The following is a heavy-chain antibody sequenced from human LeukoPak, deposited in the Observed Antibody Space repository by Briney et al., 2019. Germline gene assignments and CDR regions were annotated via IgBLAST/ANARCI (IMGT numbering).Heavy chain of an antibody. CDR3: ARDPRWLTPDCTSTSCYENYFDP. D-gene: IGHD2-2*01. J-gene: IGHJ5*02. CDR2: IYHSGSA. CDR1: GYSISSGYQ. V-gene: IGHV4-38-2*02. Sequence: PSETLSLTCGVSGYSISSGYQWAWIRQSPGKGLEWIVSIYHSGSAHYNPSLKSRVTISVETSKNQFSLNMYSVTAADTAVYYCARDPRWLTPDCTSTSCYENYFDPWGQGTLVPVSS.